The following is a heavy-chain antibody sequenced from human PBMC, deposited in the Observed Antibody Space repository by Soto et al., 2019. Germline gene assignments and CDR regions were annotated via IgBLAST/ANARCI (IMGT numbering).Heavy chain of an antibody. Sequence: QVQLVQSGAEVKKPGSSVKVSCEASGGTFSSYPINWVRQAPGQGLEWMGGIIPFFGTSNYAQKFQGRGTITSDDSSGTADMELRTLRSEATAGYKCARLRHITNISTALWGQGTTVTIS. CDR2: IIPFFGTS. D-gene: IGHD2-2*01. CDR3: ARLRHITNISTAL. J-gene: IGHJ6*02. V-gene: IGHV1-69*01. CDR1: GGTFSSYP.